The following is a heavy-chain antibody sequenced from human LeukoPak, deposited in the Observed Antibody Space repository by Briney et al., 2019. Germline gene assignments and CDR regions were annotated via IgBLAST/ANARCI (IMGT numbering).Heavy chain of an antibody. CDR3: ARAMVRGVTLLAY. J-gene: IGHJ4*02. Sequence: ASVKVSCKASGYTFTNYDISWVRQAPGQGLEWMGWISTYNGNTNYAQNLQGRVTITTDTSTSTAYMELRSLRSDDTAVYYCARAMVRGVTLLAYWGQGTLVTVSS. V-gene: IGHV1-18*01. CDR2: ISTYNGNT. CDR1: GYTFTNYD. D-gene: IGHD3-10*01.